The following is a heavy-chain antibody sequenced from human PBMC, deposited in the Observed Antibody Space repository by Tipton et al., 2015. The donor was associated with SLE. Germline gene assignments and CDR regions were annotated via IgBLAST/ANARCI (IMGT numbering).Heavy chain of an antibody. J-gene: IGHJ4*02. V-gene: IGHV4-34*01. Sequence: TLSLTCAVSGASFSANYWGWIRQSPGKGLEWIGEINHSGSTNYNPSLKSRVTISVDTSENQFSLNLRSVTVADTAVYYCASELLRDYFSAWGPDYWGQGTLVTVSA. CDR3: ASELLRDYFSAWGPDY. CDR1: GASFSANY. CDR2: INHSGST. D-gene: IGHD6-19*01.